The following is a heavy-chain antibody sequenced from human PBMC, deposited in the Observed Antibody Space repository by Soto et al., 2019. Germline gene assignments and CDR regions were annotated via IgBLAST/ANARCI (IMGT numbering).Heavy chain of an antibody. CDR2: VYHTGAT. CDR1: GASISSSS. CDR3: ARGGTRYSNVASGVGGFDY. J-gene: IGHJ4*02. V-gene: IGHV4-59*01. D-gene: IGHD4-4*01. Sequence: SETLSLTCTVSGASISSSSLSWIRQSPERGLEWIAYVYHTGATNYNPSLKSRVTISLDTSKGQFSLNLTSLTTADTAVYFCARGGTRYSNVASGVGGFDYWGQGSLVTVSS.